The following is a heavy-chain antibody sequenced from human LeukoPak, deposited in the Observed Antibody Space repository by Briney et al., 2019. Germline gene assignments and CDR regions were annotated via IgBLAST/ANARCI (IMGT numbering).Heavy chain of an antibody. CDR3: ARGLHYYDSSGYYQAGYYFDY. CDR2: IYYSGST. J-gene: IGHJ4*02. D-gene: IGHD3-22*01. CDR1: GGSISSGGYS. V-gene: IGHV4-30-4*07. Sequence: SETLSLTCAVSGGSISSGGYSWGWIRQPRGKGLEWIVYIYYSGSTYYNPSLKSRVTISVDTSKNQFTLKLSSVTAADTAVYYCARGLHYYDSSGYYQAGYYFDYWGQGTLVTVSS.